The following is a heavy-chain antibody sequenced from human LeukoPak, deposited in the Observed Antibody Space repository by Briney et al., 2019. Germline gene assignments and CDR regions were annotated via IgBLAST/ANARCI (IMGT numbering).Heavy chain of an antibody. D-gene: IGHD3-3*01. V-gene: IGHV4-31*03. Sequence: PSETLSLTCTVSGGSISSGGYYWSWIRQHPGKGLEWIGYIYYSGSTYYNPSLKSRVTISVDTSKNQFSLKLSSVTAADTAVYYCARILHYDFWSGPDLGFDPWGQGTLVTVSS. CDR1: GGSISSGGYY. J-gene: IGHJ5*02. CDR2: IYYSGST. CDR3: ARILHYDFWSGPDLGFDP.